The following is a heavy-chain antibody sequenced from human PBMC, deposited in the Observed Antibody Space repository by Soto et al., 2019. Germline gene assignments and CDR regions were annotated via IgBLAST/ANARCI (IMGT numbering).Heavy chain of an antibody. Sequence: QTPGKGLEWIGEIYHSGSTNYSPSLKSRVTISVDKSKNQFSLNLRSVTAADTAVYYRARQQLHVYALDSCGHAPPVT. CDR3: ARQQLHVYALDS. J-gene: IGHJ5*01. D-gene: IGHD1-1*01. V-gene: IGHV4-4*02. CDR2: IYHSGST.